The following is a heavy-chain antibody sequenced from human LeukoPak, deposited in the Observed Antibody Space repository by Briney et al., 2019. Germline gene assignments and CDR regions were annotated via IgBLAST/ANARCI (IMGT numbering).Heavy chain of an antibody. J-gene: IGHJ5*02. Sequence: GGSLRLSCAVSGFTFSSYAMSWVRQAPGKGLEWVSAISGSGGSTYYADSVKGRFTISRDNSKNTLYLQMNSLRAEDTAVYYCAKGANFVVVTANPRFDPWGQGTLVTVSS. CDR1: GFTFSSYA. V-gene: IGHV3-23*01. CDR3: AKGANFVVVTANPRFDP. CDR2: ISGSGGST. D-gene: IGHD2-21*02.